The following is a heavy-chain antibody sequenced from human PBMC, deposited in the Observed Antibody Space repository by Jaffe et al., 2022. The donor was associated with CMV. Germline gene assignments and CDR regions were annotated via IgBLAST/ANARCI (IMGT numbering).Heavy chain of an antibody. CDR1: GYTLTELS. V-gene: IGHV1-24*01. J-gene: IGHJ6*02. CDR3: ATAAPPGDTMVRGPKHPPGVGFYYYYGMDV. Sequence: QVQLVQSGAEVKKPGASVKVSCKVSGYTLTELSMHWVRQAPGKGLEWMGGFDPEDGETIYAQKFQGRVTMTEDTSTDTAYMELSSLRSEDTAVYYCATAAPPGDTMVRGPKHPPGVGFYYYYGMDVWGQGTTVTVSS. CDR2: FDPEDGET. D-gene: IGHD3-10*01.